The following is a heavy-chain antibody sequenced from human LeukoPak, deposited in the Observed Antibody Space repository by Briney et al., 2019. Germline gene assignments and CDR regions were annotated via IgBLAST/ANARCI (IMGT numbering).Heavy chain of an antibody. CDR3: AKASPNSSGWIDY. D-gene: IGHD6-19*01. Sequence: GGSLRLSCAASGFTFSSYGMHWVRQAPGKGLEWVAVISYDGSNKYYADSVKGRFTISRDNSKNTLYLQMNSLRAEDTAVYYCAKASPNSSGWIDYWGQGTLVTVSS. CDR2: ISYDGSNK. V-gene: IGHV3-30*18. CDR1: GFTFSSYG. J-gene: IGHJ4*02.